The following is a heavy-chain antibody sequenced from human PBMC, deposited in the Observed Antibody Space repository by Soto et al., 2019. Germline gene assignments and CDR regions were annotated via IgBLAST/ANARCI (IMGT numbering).Heavy chain of an antibody. CDR3: ARRSYYYDSSGYYYGMDV. D-gene: IGHD3-22*01. V-gene: IGHV3-66*01. CDR2: IYSGGST. Sequence: PGGSLRLSCAASGFTVSSNYMSWVRQAPGKGLEWVSVIYSGGSTYYADSVKGRFTISRDNSKNTLYLQMNSLRAEDTAVYYCARRSYYYDSSGYYYGMDVWGQGTTVTVSS. J-gene: IGHJ6*02. CDR1: GFTVSSNY.